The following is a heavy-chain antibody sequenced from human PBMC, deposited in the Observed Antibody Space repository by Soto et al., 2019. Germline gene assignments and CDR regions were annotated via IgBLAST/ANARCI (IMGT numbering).Heavy chain of an antibody. V-gene: IGHV3-15*01. J-gene: IGHJ6*02. CDR2: IKSKTDGGTT. D-gene: IGHD1-1*01. CDR1: GFTFSNAW. CDR3: TTDPGTPRPADYYYYGMDV. Sequence: AGALSLSLAASGFTFSNAWMSWVRQAPGKGLEWVGRIKSKTDGGTTDYAAPVKGRFTISRDDSKNTLYLQMNSLKTEDTAVYYCTTDPGTPRPADYYYYGMDVWGQGTTVTVSS.